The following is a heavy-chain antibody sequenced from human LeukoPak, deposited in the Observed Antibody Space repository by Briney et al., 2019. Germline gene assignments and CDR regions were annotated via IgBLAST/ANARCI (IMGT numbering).Heavy chain of an antibody. CDR2: IRSGSTTI. CDR3: ATIHSRPY. J-gene: IGHJ4*02. Sequence: PGGSLRLSCEASGFIFSDYYMTWIRQPPGKGLEWIAYIRSGSTTIYYADSVKGRFTISRDDAKNSLFLQMNSLRAEDTAVYYCATIHSRPYWGQGTLVTVSS. D-gene: IGHD2-15*01. CDR1: GFIFSDYY. V-gene: IGHV3-11*01.